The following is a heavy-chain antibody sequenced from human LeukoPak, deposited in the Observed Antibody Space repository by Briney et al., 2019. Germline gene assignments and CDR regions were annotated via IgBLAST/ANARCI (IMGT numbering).Heavy chain of an antibody. D-gene: IGHD6-19*01. V-gene: IGHV4-59*01. Sequence: SETLSLTCTVSGGAISSYYWSWIRQPPGKGLEWIGYIYYSGSTNYNPSLKSRVTISVDTSKNQFSLKLSSVTAADTAVYYCARGGWYPESFQHWGQGALVTVSS. CDR3: ARGGWYPESFQH. CDR1: GGAISSYY. CDR2: IYYSGST. J-gene: IGHJ1*01.